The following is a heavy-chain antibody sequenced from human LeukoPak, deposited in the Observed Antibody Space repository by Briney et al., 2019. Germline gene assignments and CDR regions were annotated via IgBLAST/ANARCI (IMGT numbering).Heavy chain of an antibody. Sequence: ASVKVSCTASGYTFTSYGISWVRQVPGQGLEWMGWISAYNGNTNYAQKLQGRVTMTTDTSTSTAYMELRSLRSDDTAVYYCARALGGGYYDSSGYTFDYWGQGTLVTVSS. D-gene: IGHD3-22*01. V-gene: IGHV1-18*01. CDR1: GYTFTSYG. CDR3: ARALGGGYYDSSGYTFDY. J-gene: IGHJ4*02. CDR2: ISAYNGNT.